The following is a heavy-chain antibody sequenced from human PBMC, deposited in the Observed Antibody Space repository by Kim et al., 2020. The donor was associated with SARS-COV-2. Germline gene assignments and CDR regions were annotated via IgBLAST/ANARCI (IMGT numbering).Heavy chain of an antibody. CDR1: GFTFSSYG. J-gene: IGHJ6*02. CDR2: IKQDGSEK. D-gene: IGHD2-2*01. V-gene: IGHV3-7*03. Sequence: GGSLRLSCAASGFTFSSYGMSWVRQAPGKGLEWVANIKQDGSEKYYVDSVKGRFTISRDNAKNSLYLQMNSLRAEDTAVYYCARRDIVVVPAAMGPDVWGQGTTVTVSS. CDR3: ARRDIVVVPAAMGPDV.